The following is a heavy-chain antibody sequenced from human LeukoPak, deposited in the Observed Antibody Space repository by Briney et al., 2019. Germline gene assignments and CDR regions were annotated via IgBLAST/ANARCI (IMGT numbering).Heavy chain of an antibody. Sequence: GGFLRLSCAASGSFSSYVMTWVRQAPGRGLEWVSTLSASGGSTYYADSVKGRFTISRDNSKNTLYLQMSSLRAEDTAVYFCAKGLILVLPAAYDYWGQGTLVTVSS. D-gene: IGHD2-2*01. CDR3: AKGLILVLPAAYDY. CDR1: GSFSSYV. J-gene: IGHJ4*02. CDR2: LSASGGST. V-gene: IGHV3-23*01.